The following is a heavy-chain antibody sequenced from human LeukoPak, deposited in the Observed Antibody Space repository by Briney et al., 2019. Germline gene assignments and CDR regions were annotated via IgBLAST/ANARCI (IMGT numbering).Heavy chain of an antibody. CDR1: GYTFTSYA. V-gene: IGHV1-18*01. J-gene: IGHJ4*02. CDR3: AREEGYSSSWYFLNY. Sequence: GASVKVSCKASGYTFTSYAMNWVRQAPGQGLEWMGWISAYNGNTNYAQKLQGRVTMTTDTSTSTAYMELRSLRSDDTAVYYCAREEGYSSSWYFLNYWGQGTLVTVSS. CDR2: ISAYNGNT. D-gene: IGHD6-13*01.